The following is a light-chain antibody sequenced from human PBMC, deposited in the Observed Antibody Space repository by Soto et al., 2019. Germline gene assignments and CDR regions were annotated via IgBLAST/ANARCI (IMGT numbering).Light chain of an antibody. CDR1: QGISSA. CDR3: QQFNNYPQIT. Sequence: IQLTQSPSSLSASVGDRVTITCRASQGISSALAWYQQKPGKAPKLLIYDASSLESGVPSRFSGSGSGTDFTLTISSLQPEDFATYYCQQFNNYPQITFGQGTRLEIK. CDR2: DAS. V-gene: IGKV1D-13*01. J-gene: IGKJ5*01.